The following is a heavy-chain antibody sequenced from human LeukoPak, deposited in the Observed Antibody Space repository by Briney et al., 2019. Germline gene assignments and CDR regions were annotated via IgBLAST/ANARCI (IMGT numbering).Heavy chain of an antibody. CDR2: ISSNGGST. Sequence: GGSLRLSCAASGFTFSSYAMHWVRQAPGKGLEYVSAISSNGGSTYYANSVKGRFTISRDNSKNTLYLQMGSLRAEDMAVYYCARGSTAMVSSIFDYWGQGTLVTVSS. V-gene: IGHV3-64*01. CDR3: ARGSTAMVSSIFDY. J-gene: IGHJ4*02. CDR1: GFTFSSYA. D-gene: IGHD5-18*01.